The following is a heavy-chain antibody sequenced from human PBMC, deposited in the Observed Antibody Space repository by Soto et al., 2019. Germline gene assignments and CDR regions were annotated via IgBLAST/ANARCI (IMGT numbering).Heavy chain of an antibody. CDR2: ISANNGKT. CDR1: DFTFTTYS. CDR3: ARATGVVVIVKGEFEF. Sequence: QVQLVQSGPEVKKPGASVKVSCKASDFTFTTYSFSWVRQAPGQGLEWIGWISANNGKTVYAQKFQDRVTMTTDTSTSTAHLELRSLKTDDTAVYYCARATGVVVIVKGEFEFWGQGTLLTVSS. J-gene: IGHJ4*02. D-gene: IGHD2-15*01. V-gene: IGHV1-18*04.